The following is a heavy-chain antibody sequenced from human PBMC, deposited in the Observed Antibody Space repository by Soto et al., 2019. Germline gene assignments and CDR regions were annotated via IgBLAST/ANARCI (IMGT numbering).Heavy chain of an antibody. V-gene: IGHV1-2*04. D-gene: IGHD6-19*01. CDR2: INPNSGGT. CDR3: ARDLWADPETPIAVAGPFDY. CDR1: GYTFTGYY. J-gene: IGHJ4*02. Sequence: GASVKVSCKASGYTFTGYYMHWVRQAPGQGLEWMGWINPNSGGTNYAQKFQGWVTMTRDTSISTAYMELSRLRSDDTAVYYCARDLWADPETPIAVAGPFDYWGQGTLVTVSS.